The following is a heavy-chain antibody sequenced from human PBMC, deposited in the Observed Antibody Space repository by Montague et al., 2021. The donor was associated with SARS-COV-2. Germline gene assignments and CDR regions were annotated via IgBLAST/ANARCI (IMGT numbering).Heavy chain of an antibody. D-gene: IGHD1-26*01. J-gene: IGHJ3*02. V-gene: IGHV2-70*01. Sequence: PALVKPTQTLTLTCTFSGFSLSTSGMCVSWIRQPPGKALEWLALIDWDDDKYYSTSPKTRLTISKDTSKNQVVLTMTNMDPVDTATYYCARIWGATGGDAFDIWDQETMVTVSS. CDR3: ARIWGATGGDAFDI. CDR1: GFSLSTSGMC. CDR2: IDWDDDK.